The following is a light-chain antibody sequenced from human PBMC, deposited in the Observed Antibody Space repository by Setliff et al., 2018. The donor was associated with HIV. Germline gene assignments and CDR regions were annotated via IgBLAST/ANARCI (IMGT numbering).Light chain of an antibody. Sequence: QSALTQPPSASGTPGQRVTISCSGSFSNIGRNTINWYQQLPGTAPKLLIYSNYQRPSGVPDRFSVSKSGTSASLAISGLQSEDESDYYCAAWDDSLNCYVFGTGTKVPS. V-gene: IGLV1-44*01. J-gene: IGLJ1*01. CDR1: FSNIGRNT. CDR3: AAWDDSLNCYV. CDR2: SNY.